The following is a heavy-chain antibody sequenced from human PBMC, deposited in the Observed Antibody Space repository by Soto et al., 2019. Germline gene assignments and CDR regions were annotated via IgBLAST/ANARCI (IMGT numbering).Heavy chain of an antibody. V-gene: IGHV1-18*01. J-gene: IGHJ6*02. CDR3: ARDNPSVDTAITSYYYYSYGMDV. Sequence: ASVKVSCKASGYTFTSYGISWVRQAPGQGLEWMGWISAYNGHTNYAQKLQGRVTMTTDTSTSTAYMELRSLRSDDTAVYYCARDNPSVDTAITSYYYYSYGMDVCGQVTTVTVSS. D-gene: IGHD5-18*01. CDR1: GYTFTSYG. CDR2: ISAYNGHT.